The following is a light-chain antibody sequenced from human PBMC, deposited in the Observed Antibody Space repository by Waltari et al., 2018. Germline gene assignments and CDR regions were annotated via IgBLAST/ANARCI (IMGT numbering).Light chain of an antibody. CDR1: NIESKS. CDR2: YDT. J-gene: IGLJ3*02. CDR3: QVWDDTTNSGV. Sequence: YVLTQPPSVSVAPGKTATLTCGGENIESKSVNWYQQKAGQAPVLVLFYDTDRPSGIPDRCSGSNSGNTATLTISWVEAGDEADYRCQVWDDTTNSGVFGGGTRLTVL. V-gene: IGLV3-21*01.